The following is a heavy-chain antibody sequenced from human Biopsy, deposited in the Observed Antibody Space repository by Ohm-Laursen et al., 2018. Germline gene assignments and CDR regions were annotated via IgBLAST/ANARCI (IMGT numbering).Heavy chain of an antibody. CDR2: INHSGRT. Sequence: SDTLSLTCVVFGFSISSGHYWAWIRQTPGKGLEWIGEINHSGRTNYNPSLKSRFTISVDTSKNQFSMKVRSVTAADTAVYYCVRGVDYYDPYHYYALDVWGQGTTVTVSS. CDR1: GFSISSGHY. CDR3: VRGVDYYDPYHYYALDV. J-gene: IGHJ6*02. V-gene: IGHV4-34*01. D-gene: IGHD3-22*01.